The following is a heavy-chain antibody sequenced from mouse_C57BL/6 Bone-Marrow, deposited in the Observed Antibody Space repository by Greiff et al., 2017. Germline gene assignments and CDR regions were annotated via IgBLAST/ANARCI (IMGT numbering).Heavy chain of an antibody. CDR2: ISDGGSYT. CDR1: GFTFSSYA. CDR3: ARDGSSPWYFDV. D-gene: IGHD1-1*01. V-gene: IGHV5-4*01. Sequence: EVMLVESGGGLVKPGGSLKLSCAASGFTFSSYATSWVRQTPEKRLEWVATISDGGSYTYYPDNVKGRFTISRDNAKNNLYLQMSHLKSEDTAMYYCARDGSSPWYFDVWGTGTTVTVSS. J-gene: IGHJ1*03.